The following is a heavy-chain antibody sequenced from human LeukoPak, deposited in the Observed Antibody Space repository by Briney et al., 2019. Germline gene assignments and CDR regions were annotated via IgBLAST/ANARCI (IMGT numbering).Heavy chain of an antibody. CDR1: GFTFSSYA. J-gene: IGHJ6*03. Sequence: GGSLRLSYAASGFTFSSYAMYWVRQAPGKGLEWVSGISSSAGNTYYADSVKGRFTISRDNSKNTLYLQMNSLRAEDTAVYYCAKEGSVGPYYYDSSGYYPYYYYYYYMDVWGKGTTVTISS. CDR2: ISSSAGNT. CDR3: AKEGSVGPYYYDSSGYYPYYYYYYYMDV. V-gene: IGHV3-23*01. D-gene: IGHD3-22*01.